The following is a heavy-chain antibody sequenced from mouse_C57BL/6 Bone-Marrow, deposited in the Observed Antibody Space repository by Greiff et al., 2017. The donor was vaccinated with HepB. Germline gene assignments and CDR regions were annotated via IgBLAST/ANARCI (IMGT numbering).Heavy chain of an antibody. J-gene: IGHJ4*01. V-gene: IGHV5-2*03. CDR1: EYEFPSHD. Sequence: EVKVEESGGGLVQPGESLKLSCESNEYEFPSHDMSWVRKTPEKRLELVAAINSDGGSTYYPDTMERRFIISRDNTKKTLYLQMSSLRSEDTALYYCARLYSDYAMDYWGQGTSVTVSS. CDR2: INSDGGST. CDR3: ARLYSDYAMDY. D-gene: IGHD1-3*01.